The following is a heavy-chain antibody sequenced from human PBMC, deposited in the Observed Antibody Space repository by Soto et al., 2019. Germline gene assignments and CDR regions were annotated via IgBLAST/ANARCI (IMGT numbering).Heavy chain of an antibody. J-gene: IGHJ1*01. D-gene: IGHD6-19*01. Sequence: GGSLRLSCAASGFTFSSYAMSWVRQAPGKGLEWVSAISGSGGSTYYADSVKGRFTISRDNSKNTLYLQMNSLRAEDTAVYYCAKEPIAVAEPFEYFQHWGQGTLVTVSS. CDR1: GFTFSSYA. CDR3: AKEPIAVAEPFEYFQH. V-gene: IGHV3-23*01. CDR2: ISGSGGST.